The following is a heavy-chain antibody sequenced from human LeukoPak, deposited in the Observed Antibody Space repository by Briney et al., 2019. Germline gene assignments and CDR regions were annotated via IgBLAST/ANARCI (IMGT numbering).Heavy chain of an antibody. CDR1: GYIFTSYY. CDR2: INPSGGST. D-gene: IGHD6-19*01. V-gene: IGHV1-46*01. J-gene: IGHJ4*02. Sequence: ASVKVSCKASGYIFTSYYMHWVRQAPGQGLEWMGIINPSGGSTSYAQKFQGRVTMTRDTSTSTVYMELSSLRSEDTAVYYCARAESPQWLVVLVFDYWGQGTLVTVSS. CDR3: ARAESPQWLVVLVFDY.